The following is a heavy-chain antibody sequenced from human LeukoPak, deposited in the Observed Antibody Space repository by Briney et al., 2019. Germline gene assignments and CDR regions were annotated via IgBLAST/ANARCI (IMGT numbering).Heavy chain of an antibody. CDR1: EFTFSLYA. CDR2: INDVSGDI. D-gene: IGHD1-14*01. Sequence: GGSLRLSCAASEFTFSLYATNWVRQAPGKGLEWVSYINDVSGDIHYADSVRGRFTISRDNAKDTLYLQMNSLRAEDTAVYYCARDTFQPGRIDCWGQGTLVIVSS. J-gene: IGHJ4*02. V-gene: IGHV3-21*05. CDR3: ARDTFQPGRIDC.